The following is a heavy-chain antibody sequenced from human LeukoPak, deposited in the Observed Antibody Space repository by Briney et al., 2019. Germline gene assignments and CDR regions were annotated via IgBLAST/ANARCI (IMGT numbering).Heavy chain of an antibody. D-gene: IGHD3-22*01. CDR1: GYSISSGYY. Sequence: PSETLSLTCAVSGYSISSGYYWGWIRQPPGKGLEWIGSIYHSGSTYYNPSLKSRVTISVDTSKNQFSLKLSSVTAADTAVYYCARRYHYDSSGFFDYWGQGTLVTVSS. V-gene: IGHV4-38-2*01. J-gene: IGHJ4*02. CDR2: IYHSGST. CDR3: ARRYHYDSSGFFDY.